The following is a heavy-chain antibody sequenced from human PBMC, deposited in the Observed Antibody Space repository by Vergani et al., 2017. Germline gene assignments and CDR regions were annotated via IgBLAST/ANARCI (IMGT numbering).Heavy chain of an antibody. CDR2: ISYDGSNK. D-gene: IGHD2-2*01. J-gene: IGHJ4*02. CDR3: AKDFSCSSTSCYRGLDY. Sequence: QVQLVESGGGVVQPGRSLRLSCAASGFTFSSYGMHWVRQAPGKGLEWVAVISYDGSNKYYADSVKGRFTISRDNSKNTLYLQMNSLRAEDTAVYDCAKDFSCSSTSCYRGLDYWGQGTLVTVSS. V-gene: IGHV3-30*18. CDR1: GFTFSSYG.